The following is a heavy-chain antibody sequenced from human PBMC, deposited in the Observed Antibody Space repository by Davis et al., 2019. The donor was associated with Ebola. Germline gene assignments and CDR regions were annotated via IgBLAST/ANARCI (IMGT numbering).Heavy chain of an antibody. CDR1: GYTFRGYW. D-gene: IGHD3-9*01. Sequence: GESLKISCKGSGYTFRGYWIHWVRQKPGKGLEWMGIIYPGDSDTRYSPSFQGQVTISADKSISTAYLQWSSLKASDTAMYYCARGGYYDILTGYSAGVYYYGMDVWGQGTTVTVSS. CDR3: ARGGYYDILTGYSAGVYYYGMDV. J-gene: IGHJ6*02. CDR2: IYPGDSDT. V-gene: IGHV5-51*01.